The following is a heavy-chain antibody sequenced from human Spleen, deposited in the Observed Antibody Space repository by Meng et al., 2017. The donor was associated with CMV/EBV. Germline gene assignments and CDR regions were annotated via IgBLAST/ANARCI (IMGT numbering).Heavy chain of an antibody. CDR1: GFTLSSYG. CDR2: ISFDGTNK. Sequence: GESLKISCAASGFTLSSYGMHWVRQAPGKGLEWVALISFDGTNKFYADSVKGRFTISRDNSKNTLYLQMNSLRAEDTAVYYCAKWMIGYYYDSSDAFDIWGQGTMVTVSS. D-gene: IGHD3-22*01. CDR3: AKWMIGYYYDSSDAFDI. J-gene: IGHJ3*02. V-gene: IGHV3-30*12.